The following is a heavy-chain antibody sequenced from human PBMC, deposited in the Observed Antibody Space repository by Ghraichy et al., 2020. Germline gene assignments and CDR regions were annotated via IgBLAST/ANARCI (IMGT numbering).Heavy chain of an antibody. J-gene: IGHJ5*02. D-gene: IGHD6-13*01. CDR1: GFTFSTHA. CDR3: ANGNSASLFDH. Sequence: GSLRLSCAASGFTFSTHAMTWVRQAPGKGLEWVSGISGSGRSTYYTDSLQGRFTISRDNSKNTVYLHMNSLRAEDTAVYYCANGNSASLFDHWGRGTLVTVSS. CDR2: ISGSGRST. V-gene: IGHV3-23*01.